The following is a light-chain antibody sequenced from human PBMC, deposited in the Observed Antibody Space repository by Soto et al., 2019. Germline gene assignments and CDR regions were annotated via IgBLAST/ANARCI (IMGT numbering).Light chain of an antibody. CDR2: ASS. CDR1: QSISNY. V-gene: IGKV1-39*01. Sequence: DIQMTQSPSSLSASVGDRVTITCRASQSISNYLNWYQQKPGKAPKLLIYASSSLQSGVPSRFSGSGSGTDCTLTISSLQPEDFATYYCQQSYSTPGTFGQGTKVEIK. J-gene: IGKJ1*01. CDR3: QQSYSTPGT.